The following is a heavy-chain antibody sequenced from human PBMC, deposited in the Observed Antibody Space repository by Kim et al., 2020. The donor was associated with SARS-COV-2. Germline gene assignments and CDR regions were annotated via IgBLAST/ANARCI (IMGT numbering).Heavy chain of an antibody. D-gene: IGHD6-13*01. CDR1: GYTFTSYA. CDR2: INTNTGNP. Sequence: ASVKVSCKASGYTFTSYAMNWVRQAPGQGLEWMGWINTNTGNPTYAQGFTGRFVFSLNTSVSTAYLQISSLKAEDTAVYYCASQAPLLNSSSWGLNYYYYYGMDVWGQGTTVTVSS. CDR3: ASQAPLLNSSSWGLNYYYYYGMDV. J-gene: IGHJ6*02. V-gene: IGHV7-4-1*02.